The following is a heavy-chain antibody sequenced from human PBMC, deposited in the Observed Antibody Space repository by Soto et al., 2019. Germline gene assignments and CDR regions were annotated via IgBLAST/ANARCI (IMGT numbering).Heavy chain of an antibody. Sequence: KASETLSLTCSVSGDSITTNGYYWGWIRQPPGKGLQWIGNVYWTGSTFSHPSLTSRVFISVDTSKNEFSLRLTSVTAADTAVYYCARSHYTYGILIDYWCPGTLGTVSS. D-gene: IGHD2-8*01. J-gene: IGHJ4*02. CDR1: GDSITTNGYY. V-gene: IGHV4-39*01. CDR2: VYWTGST. CDR3: ARSHYTYGILIDY.